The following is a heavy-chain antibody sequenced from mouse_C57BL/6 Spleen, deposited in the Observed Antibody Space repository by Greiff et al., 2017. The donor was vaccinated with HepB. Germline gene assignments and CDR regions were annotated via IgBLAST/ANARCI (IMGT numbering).Heavy chain of an antibody. J-gene: IGHJ4*01. Sequence: QVQLQQPGAELVKPGASVKMSCKASGYTFTSYWITWVKQRPGQGLEWNGDIYPGSGSTNYNEKFKSKATLTVDTSSSTAYMQLSSLTSEDSAVYYCSRSRYYYYGSDAMDYWGQGTSVTVSS. V-gene: IGHV1-55*01. CDR3: SRSRYYYYGSDAMDY. CDR1: GYTFTSYW. D-gene: IGHD1-1*01. CDR2: IYPGSGST.